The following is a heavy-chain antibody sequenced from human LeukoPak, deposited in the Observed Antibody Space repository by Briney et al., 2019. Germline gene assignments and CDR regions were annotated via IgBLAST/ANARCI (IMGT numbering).Heavy chain of an antibody. V-gene: IGHV3-30-3*01. Sequence: PGGSLRLSCAASGFTFSSYAMHRVRQAPGKGLEWVAVISYDGSNKYYADSVKGRFTISGDNSKNTLYLQMNSLRAEDTAVYYCARDHGSGSYYTEAPDYWGQGTPVTVSS. D-gene: IGHD3-10*01. J-gene: IGHJ4*02. CDR1: GFTFSSYA. CDR3: ARDHGSGSYYTEAPDY. CDR2: ISYDGSNK.